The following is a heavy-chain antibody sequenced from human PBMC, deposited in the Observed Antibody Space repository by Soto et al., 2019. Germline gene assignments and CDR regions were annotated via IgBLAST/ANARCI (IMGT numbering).Heavy chain of an antibody. CDR3: ARDPKTSGGQHWAFNYFDS. CDR1: GFTFSDYG. Sequence: VQMVESGGGVVQPGRSLRLTCAVSGFTFSDYGMHWVRQAPRKGLEWVAVVSYDGSSEFYADSVKGRFTISRDNSKSTLYLQVDSLRPEDAAVYYCARDPKTSGGQHWAFNYFDSWGQGTLVTVSS. CDR2: VSYDGSSE. D-gene: IGHD7-27*01. V-gene: IGHV3-30*03. J-gene: IGHJ4*02.